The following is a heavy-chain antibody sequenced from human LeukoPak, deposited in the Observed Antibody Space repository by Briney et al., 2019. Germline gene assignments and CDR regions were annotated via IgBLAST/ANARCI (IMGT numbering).Heavy chain of an antibody. Sequence: GASVKVSCKASGYTFINYGITWVRQAPGQGLEWMGWISNYNGNTNYAQKFQGRVTMTTDTSTTTAYMEPRSLRSDDTAVYYCARADYYYDSSGYYWFDPWGQGTLVTVSS. CDR3: ARADYYYDSSGYYWFDP. CDR2: ISNYNGNT. J-gene: IGHJ5*02. CDR1: GYTFINYG. V-gene: IGHV1-18*01. D-gene: IGHD3-22*01.